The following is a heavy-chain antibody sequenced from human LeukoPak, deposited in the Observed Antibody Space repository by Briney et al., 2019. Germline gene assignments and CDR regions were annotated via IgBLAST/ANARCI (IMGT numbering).Heavy chain of an antibody. CDR3: ARDREWELQSSRYFDY. CDR1: GASISGYF. J-gene: IGHJ4*02. D-gene: IGHD1-26*01. Sequence: SETLSLTCTVSGASISGYFWSWIRQPPGKGLEWIGYIYYSGSTYYYNPSLESRVTISLDTSKNQFSLKLNSLTAADTAVYYCARDREWELQSSRYFDYWGQGTLVTVSS. V-gene: IGHV4-59*01. CDR2: IYYSGSTY.